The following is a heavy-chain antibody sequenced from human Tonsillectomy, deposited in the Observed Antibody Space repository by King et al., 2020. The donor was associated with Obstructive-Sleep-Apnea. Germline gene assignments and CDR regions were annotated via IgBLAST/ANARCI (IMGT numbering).Heavy chain of an antibody. Sequence: VQLQESGPGLVKPSETLSLTCTVSGGSISSYYWSWIRQPPGQGLEWIGDIYYSWSTNYNPSLKRRVTISVETSKNQISLTLSAVTAADTAVYYCARNGVDCSGGSCYSGYFDYWGQGTLVTVSS. J-gene: IGHJ4*02. CDR2: IYYSWST. V-gene: IGHV4-59*01. CDR3: ARNGVDCSGGSCYSGYFDY. CDR1: GGSISSYY. D-gene: IGHD2-15*01.